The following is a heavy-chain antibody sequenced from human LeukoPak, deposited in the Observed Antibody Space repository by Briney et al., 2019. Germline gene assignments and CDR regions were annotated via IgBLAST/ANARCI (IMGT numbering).Heavy chain of an antibody. Sequence: NWVRQPPGKGLEWIGEINHSGSTNYNPSLKSRVTISVDTSKNQFSLKLSSVTAADTAVYYCARALRNWGQGTLVTVSS. J-gene: IGHJ4*02. CDR3: ARALRN. CDR2: INHSGST. V-gene: IGHV4-34*01.